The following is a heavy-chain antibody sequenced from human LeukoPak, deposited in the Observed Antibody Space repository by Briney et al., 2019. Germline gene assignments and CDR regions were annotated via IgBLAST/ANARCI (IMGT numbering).Heavy chain of an antibody. CDR1: GYTFTSYG. CDR3: ARGEYQLLGDAFDI. Sequence: ASVKVSCKASGYTFTSYGISWVRQAPGQGLEWMGGIIPIFGTANYAQKFPGRVTITADESTSTAYMELSSLRSEDTAVYYCARGEYQLLGDAFDIWGQGTMVTVSS. CDR2: IIPIFGTA. J-gene: IGHJ3*02. D-gene: IGHD2-2*01. V-gene: IGHV1-69*13.